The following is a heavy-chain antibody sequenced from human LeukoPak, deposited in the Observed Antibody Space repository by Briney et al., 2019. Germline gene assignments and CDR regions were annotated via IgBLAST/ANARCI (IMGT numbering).Heavy chain of an antibody. D-gene: IGHD6-19*01. CDR3: ARHQWLESNWFDP. Sequence: SETLSLTCTVSGGSISRSSYYWGWIRQPPGKGLEWIGSTYYGGSTYYSPSLKSLVTISVDTSKTHFSLRLSSVTAADTAMYYCARHQWLESNWFDPWGQGTLVTVSS. J-gene: IGHJ5*02. V-gene: IGHV4-39*01. CDR2: TYYGGST. CDR1: GGSISRSSYY.